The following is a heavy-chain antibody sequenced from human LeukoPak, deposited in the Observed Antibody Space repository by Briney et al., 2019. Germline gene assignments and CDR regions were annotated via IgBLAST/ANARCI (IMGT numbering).Heavy chain of an antibody. Sequence: GESLRISCKGSGYSFTDYWIAWVRQMPGKGLELMGIIYPGDSDTKYSPSFQGQVTFSADESISTAYLQWSSLRASDSAIYYCARQCCRGASPGFDPWGQGTLVTVSS. V-gene: IGHV5-51*01. CDR2: IYPGDSDT. CDR1: GYSFTDYW. D-gene: IGHD3-10*01. J-gene: IGHJ5*02. CDR3: ARQCCRGASPGFDP.